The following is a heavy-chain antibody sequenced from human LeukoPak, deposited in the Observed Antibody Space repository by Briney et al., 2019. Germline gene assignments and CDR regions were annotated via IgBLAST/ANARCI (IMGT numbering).Heavy chain of an antibody. CDR3: ARGDIAVAGTDF. Sequence: SVKVSCKASGGTFSSYAISWVRQAPGQGLEWMGGIIPIFGTANYAQKFQGRVTITADESTSTAYMELSSLRSEDTAVYYCARGDIAVAGTDFWGQGTLVTVSS. J-gene: IGHJ4*02. D-gene: IGHD6-19*01. V-gene: IGHV1-69*13. CDR2: IIPIFGTA. CDR1: GGTFSSYA.